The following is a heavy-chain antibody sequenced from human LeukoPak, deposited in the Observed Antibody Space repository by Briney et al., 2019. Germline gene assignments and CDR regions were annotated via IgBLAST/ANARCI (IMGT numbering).Heavy chain of an antibody. Sequence: PGRSLRLSCAASGFIFSNYAMHWVRQAPGKGLEWVALISSDGSKIYYADSVKGRFTISRDNSRNTLYLQMNSLRAEDSAVYYCAREDASSWDYWGQGILVTVSS. J-gene: IGHJ4*02. CDR3: AREDASSWDY. D-gene: IGHD6-13*01. CDR1: GFIFSNYA. CDR2: ISSDGSKI. V-gene: IGHV3-30*04.